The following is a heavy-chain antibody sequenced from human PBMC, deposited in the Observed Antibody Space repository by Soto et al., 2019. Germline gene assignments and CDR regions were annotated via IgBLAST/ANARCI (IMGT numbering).Heavy chain of an antibody. CDR1: GGTFSSYA. J-gene: IGHJ4*02. CDR3: ARVGSPMVRGVIGYIFDY. D-gene: IGHD3-10*01. CDR2: IIPIFGTA. V-gene: IGHV1-69*13. Sequence: SVKVSCKASGGTFSSYAISWVRQAPGQGLEWMGGIIPIFGTANYAQKFQGRVTITADESTSTAYMELSSLRSEDTAVYYCARVGSPMVRGVIGYIFDYWGQGTLVTVSS.